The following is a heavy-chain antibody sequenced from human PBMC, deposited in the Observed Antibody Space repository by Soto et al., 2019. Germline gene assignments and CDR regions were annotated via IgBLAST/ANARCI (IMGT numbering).Heavy chain of an antibody. CDR1: GFPFSSYS. D-gene: IGHD3-9*01. V-gene: IGHV3-21*01. CDR2: ISSSSYI. CDR3: ARGVFSSYDDILTGYYRGYPLWFDP. J-gene: IGHJ5*02. Sequence: PSGSRRLSFSASGFPFSSYSMNWVRQAPGKGLEWDPSISSSSYIYYADSVKGRFTISRDNAKNSLYLQMNSLRAEDTAVYYCARGVFSSYDDILTGYYRGYPLWFDPWGHGTLVNVSS.